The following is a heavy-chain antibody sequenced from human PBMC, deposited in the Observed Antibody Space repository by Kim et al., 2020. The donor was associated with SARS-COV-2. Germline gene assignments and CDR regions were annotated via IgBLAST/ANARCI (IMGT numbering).Heavy chain of an antibody. J-gene: IGHJ5*02. CDR1: GGSISSSSYY. CDR2: IYYTGST. D-gene: IGHD3-16*01. Sequence: SETLSLTCTVSGGSISSSSYYWGWIRQPPGKGLEWIGSIYYTGSTYYNPSLKSRVTISVDTSRNQFSLKLSSVTAAYTAVYYCARRGGVTGLCAIYPWS. V-gene: IGHV4-39*01. CDR3: ARRGGVTGLCAIYP.